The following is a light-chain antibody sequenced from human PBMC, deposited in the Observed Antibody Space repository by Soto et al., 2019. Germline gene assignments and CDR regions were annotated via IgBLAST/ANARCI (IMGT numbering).Light chain of an antibody. CDR1: SSVVGRYDY. J-gene: IGLJ1*01. Sequence: QSALTQPRSVSASPGQSVTIPCTGTSSVVGRYDYVSWYQQHPGKAPKLIVYDVTERPSGVPDRFSGSKSGNTASLTISGLQAEDEADYSCCSFAGSYSYVFGTGTKVTVL. V-gene: IGLV2-11*01. CDR3: CSFAGSYSYV. CDR2: DVT.